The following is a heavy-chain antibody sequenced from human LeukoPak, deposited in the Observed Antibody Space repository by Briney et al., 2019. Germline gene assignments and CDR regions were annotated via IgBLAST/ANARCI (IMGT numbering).Heavy chain of an antibody. V-gene: IGHV3-30-3*01. CDR2: ISYDGSNK. CDR3: ARGEFSGLDY. J-gene: IGHJ4*02. CDR1: GFTFSSYA. Sequence: GGSLRLSCAASGFTFSSYAMHWVRQAPGKGLEWVAVISYDGSNKYYADSVRGRFTISRDNPKNTLWLQMNSLTPDDTAVYYCARGEFSGLDYWGQGTLVTVSS. D-gene: IGHD5-12*01.